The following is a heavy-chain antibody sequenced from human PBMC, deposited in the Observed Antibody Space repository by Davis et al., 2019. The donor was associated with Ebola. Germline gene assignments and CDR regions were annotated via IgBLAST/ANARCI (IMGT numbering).Heavy chain of an antibody. Sequence: AASVKVSCKASGYTFTSYYMHWVRQAPGQGLEWMGIINPSGGSTSYAQKFQGRVTMTRDTSTSTVYMELSSLRSDDTAVYYCVRDLRGWGDFDYWGQGTLVTVSS. CDR2: INPSGGST. CDR1: GYTFTSYY. D-gene: IGHD3-10*01. J-gene: IGHJ4*02. V-gene: IGHV1-46*01. CDR3: VRDLRGWGDFDY.